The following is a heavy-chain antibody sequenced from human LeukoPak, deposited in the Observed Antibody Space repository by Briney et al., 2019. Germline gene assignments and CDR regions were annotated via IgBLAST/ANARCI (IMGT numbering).Heavy chain of an antibody. J-gene: IGHJ4*02. CDR3: AREWSSRCAEFDY. D-gene: IGHD6-13*01. CDR2: IYYSGNT. CDR1: GDFISSYY. V-gene: IGHV4-59*01. Sequence: SETLSLTCTVSGDFISSYYWNWIRQPPGKGLEWIGYIYYSGNTNYSPSLKGRVTISVDTSKNQFSLDLTSVTAADTAVYYCAREWSSRCAEFDYWGQGTLVTVSS.